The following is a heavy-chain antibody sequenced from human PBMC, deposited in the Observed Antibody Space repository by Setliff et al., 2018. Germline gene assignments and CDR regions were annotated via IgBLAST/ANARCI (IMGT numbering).Heavy chain of an antibody. J-gene: IGHJ5*02. CDR3: AREGSTNWFDP. CDR1: GYSFTSYF. CDR2: INPSGGSA. V-gene: IGHV1-46*01. Sequence: ASVKVSCKASGYSFTSYFIHWVRQAPGQGLEWMGVINPSGGSATYAQKFQGRVTMTRDTSTRTAYMEVTSLRSDDTAVYYCAREGSTNWFDPWGQGTLVTVSS.